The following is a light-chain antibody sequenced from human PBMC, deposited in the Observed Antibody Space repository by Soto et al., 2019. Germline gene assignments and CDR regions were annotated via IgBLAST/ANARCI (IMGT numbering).Light chain of an antibody. Sequence: QTVVTQEPSLTVSPGGTVTLTCGSSTGSVTSDHYPYWFQQKPGQAPRTLIYATSNEHSWTPARFSGSLLGGKAALTLSGAQPEDEAEYYCMLSYSGPVVFGGGTKLTVL. CDR2: ATS. V-gene: IGLV7-46*01. CDR3: MLSYSGPVV. CDR1: TGSVTSDHY. J-gene: IGLJ3*02.